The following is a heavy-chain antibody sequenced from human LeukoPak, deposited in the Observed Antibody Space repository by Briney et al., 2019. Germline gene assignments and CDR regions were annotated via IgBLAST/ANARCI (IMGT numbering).Heavy chain of an antibody. D-gene: IGHD7-27*01. CDR1: GFTFSSYW. CDR2: INSDGSST. Sequence: PGGSLRLSCTASGFTFSSYWMHWVRQAPGKGLVWVSRINSDGSSTSYADSVKGRFTISRDNAKNTLYLQMNSLRAEDTAVYYCARAGVGSSRYYYYYMDVWGQGTTVTVSS. CDR3: ARAGVGSSRYYYYYMDV. J-gene: IGHJ6*03. V-gene: IGHV3-74*01.